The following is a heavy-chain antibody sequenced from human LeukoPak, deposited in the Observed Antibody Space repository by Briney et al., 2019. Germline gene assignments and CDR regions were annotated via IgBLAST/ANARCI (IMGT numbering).Heavy chain of an antibody. CDR3: AREPLGCGGDCHFDY. CDR2: IIPIYDPV. Sequence: ASVKVSCKASGGTFSSYAFSWMRQAPGQGLEWMGRIIPIYDPVDYAQRFQGRVTITTDESTNTVYMELSSLRYVDTAVYYCAREPLGCGGDCHFDYWGQRTLVTVSS. CDR1: GGTFSSYA. V-gene: IGHV1-69*05. D-gene: IGHD2-21*02. J-gene: IGHJ4*02.